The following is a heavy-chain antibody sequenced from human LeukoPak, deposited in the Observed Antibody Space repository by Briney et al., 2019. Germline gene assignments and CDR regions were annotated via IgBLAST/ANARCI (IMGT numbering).Heavy chain of an antibody. Sequence: GGSLRLSCAASGFTFSSHAMSWVRQAPGKGLEWVSAISGSGGSTYYADSVKGRFTISRDNSKNTLYLQMNSLRAEDTAVYYCVKSQFDWLLSFGYWGQGTLVTVSS. CDR2: ISGSGGST. D-gene: IGHD3-9*01. V-gene: IGHV3-23*01. J-gene: IGHJ4*02. CDR3: VKSQFDWLLSFGY. CDR1: GFTFSSHA.